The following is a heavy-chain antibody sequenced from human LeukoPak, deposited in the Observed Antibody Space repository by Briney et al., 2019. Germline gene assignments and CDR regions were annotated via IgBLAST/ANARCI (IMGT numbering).Heavy chain of an antibody. D-gene: IGHD6-19*01. Sequence: GESLKISCKGSGYSFTSYWIGWVRQMPGKGLEWMGIIYPGDSDTRYSPSFQGLVTISADRSISTACLQWSSLKASDTAMYYCARRITVAGNGGYYFDYWGQGTLVTVSS. J-gene: IGHJ4*02. V-gene: IGHV5-51*01. CDR3: ARRITVAGNGGYYFDY. CDR1: GYSFTSYW. CDR2: IYPGDSDT.